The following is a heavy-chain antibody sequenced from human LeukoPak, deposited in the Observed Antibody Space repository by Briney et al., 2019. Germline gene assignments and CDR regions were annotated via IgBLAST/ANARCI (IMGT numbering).Heavy chain of an antibody. CDR1: GFTFSDFA. CDR3: AKDGGGWLQLSFDY. J-gene: IGHJ4*02. Sequence: GRSLRLSCAASGFTFSDFAMHWVRQAPGKGLEWLAIISYDGSSKYYADSVKGRFTISRDNSKNTLFLQMNSLRAEDTAVYYCAKDGGGWLQLSFDYWGQGTLVTVSS. D-gene: IGHD5-24*01. CDR2: ISYDGSSK. V-gene: IGHV3-30*18.